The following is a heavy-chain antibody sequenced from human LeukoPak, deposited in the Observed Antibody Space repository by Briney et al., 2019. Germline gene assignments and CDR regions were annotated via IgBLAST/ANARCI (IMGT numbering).Heavy chain of an antibody. CDR3: ARDLGYCSGGSCYCYYMDV. CDR1: GGSISSYY. V-gene: IGHV4-59*01. J-gene: IGHJ6*03. CDR2: IYYSGST. D-gene: IGHD2-15*01. Sequence: SETLSLTCTVSGGSISSYYWSWIRQPPGKGLEWIGYIYYSGSTNYNPSPKSRVTISVDTSKNQFSLKLSSVTAADTAVYYCARDLGYCSGGSCYCYYMDVWGKGTTVTVSS.